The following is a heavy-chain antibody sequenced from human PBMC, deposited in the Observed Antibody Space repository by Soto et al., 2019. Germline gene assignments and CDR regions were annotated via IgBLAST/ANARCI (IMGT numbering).Heavy chain of an antibody. CDR1: GGTFSSYA. CDR2: IIPIFGTA. D-gene: IGHD6-19*01. Sequence: EASVKVSCKASGGTFSSYAISWVRQAPGQGLEWMGGIIPIFGTANYAQKFQGRVTITADESTSTAYMELSSLRSEDTAVYYCARGSGYSSGWKADYFDYWGQGTLVTVSS. V-gene: IGHV1-69*13. CDR3: ARGSGYSSGWKADYFDY. J-gene: IGHJ4*02.